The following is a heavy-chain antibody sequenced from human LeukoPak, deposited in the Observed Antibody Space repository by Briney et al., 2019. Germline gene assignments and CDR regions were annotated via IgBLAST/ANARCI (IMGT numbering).Heavy chain of an antibody. CDR3: ARGKWIAAAHYYFDY. CDR2: IIPIFGTA. CDR1: GGTFSSYA. J-gene: IGHJ4*02. D-gene: IGHD6-13*01. V-gene: IGHV1-69*06. Sequence: SVKVSCKASGGTFSSYAISWVRQAPGQGLEWMGGIIPIFGTANYAQKFQGRVTITADKSTSTAYMELSSLRSEDTAVYYCARGKWIAAAHYYFDYWGQGTLVTVSS.